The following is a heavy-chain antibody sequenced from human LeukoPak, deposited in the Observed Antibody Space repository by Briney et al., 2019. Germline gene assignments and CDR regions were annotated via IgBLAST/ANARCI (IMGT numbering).Heavy chain of an antibody. CDR3: AKESARVEMATGAFDS. Sequence: GGSLRLSCAASGFTFSSYGMHWVRQAPGKGLEWVAVISYDGSNKYYADSVKGRFTISRDNSKNTLYLQMNSLRAEDTAVYYWAKESARVEMATGAFDSWGQGTMVTVSS. D-gene: IGHD5-24*01. CDR1: GFTFSSYG. CDR2: ISYDGSNK. J-gene: IGHJ3*02. V-gene: IGHV3-30*18.